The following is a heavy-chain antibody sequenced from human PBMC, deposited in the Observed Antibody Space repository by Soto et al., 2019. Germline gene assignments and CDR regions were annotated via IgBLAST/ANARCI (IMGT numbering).Heavy chain of an antibody. CDR1: GYSFTSYW. J-gene: IGHJ6*02. CDR3: ARSAGDYSNSDYYYYGMDV. D-gene: IGHD4-4*01. CDR2: IYPGDSDT. V-gene: IGHV5-51*03. Sequence: PGESLKISCKGSGYSFTSYWIGWVRQMPGKGLEWMGIIYPGDSDTRYSPSFQGQVTISADKSISTAYLQWSSLKASDTAMYYCARSAGDYSNSDYYYYGMDVWGQGTTVTVSS.